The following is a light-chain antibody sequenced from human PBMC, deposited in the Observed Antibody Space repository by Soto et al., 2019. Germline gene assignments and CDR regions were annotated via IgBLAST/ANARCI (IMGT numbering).Light chain of an antibody. CDR3: QPYGDSSWT. J-gene: IGKJ1*01. Sequence: EIVLTQSPGALSLSPGERATLSCRADRSVSDTLLTWFQQKPGQAPRLLIFGTSNRAPGIPDRFSGSGSGTDFTLTISRLEPDDFAVYYCQPYGDSSWTFGQGTKVDIK. V-gene: IGKV3-20*01. CDR1: RSVSDTL. CDR2: GTS.